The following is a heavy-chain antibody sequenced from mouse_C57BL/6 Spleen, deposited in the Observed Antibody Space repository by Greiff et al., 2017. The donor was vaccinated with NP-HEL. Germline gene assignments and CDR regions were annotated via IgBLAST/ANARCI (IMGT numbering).Heavy chain of an antibody. Sequence: QVQLQQPGPELVKPGASVKLSCKASGYTFTSYWMHWVKQRPGQGLEWIGNINPSNGGTNYNEKFKSKATLTVDKSSSTAYMQLSSLTSEDSAVYYCARNGNYYGSSPYAMDYWGQGTSVTVSS. J-gene: IGHJ4*01. CDR2: INPSNGGT. CDR3: ARNGNYYGSSPYAMDY. D-gene: IGHD1-1*01. CDR1: GYTFTSYW. V-gene: IGHV1-53*01.